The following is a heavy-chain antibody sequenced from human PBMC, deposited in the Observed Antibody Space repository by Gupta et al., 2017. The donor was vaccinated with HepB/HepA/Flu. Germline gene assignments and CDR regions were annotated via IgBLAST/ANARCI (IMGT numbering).Heavy chain of an antibody. D-gene: IGHD4/OR15-4a*01. J-gene: IGHJ3*01. CDR2: IFSNDEK. CDR3: ARMHEGSDPAKNPFDF. Sequence: QVTLKESSPVLVKPTETLTLTCTVSGFSLRNGRMGVSWIRQPPGKAVEWLTHIFSNDEKSYDTSLKSRLTISKDTSKSQVVLTMTNMEPVDTATYYCARMHEGSDPAKNPFDFWGQGTMVTVSS. CDR1: GFSLRNGRMG. V-gene: IGHV2-26*01.